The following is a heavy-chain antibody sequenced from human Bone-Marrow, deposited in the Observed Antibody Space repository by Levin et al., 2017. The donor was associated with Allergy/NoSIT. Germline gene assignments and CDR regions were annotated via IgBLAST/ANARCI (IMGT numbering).Heavy chain of an antibody. Sequence: LSLTCAASGFTFSSYGMHWVRQAPGKGLEYVSAISSNGDGTYYANSVKGRFTISRDNSKNTLFLQMGSLRPEDMAVYYCARERYYSSSWYFDYWGQGTLVTVSS. V-gene: IGHV3-64*01. CDR3: ARERYYSSSWYFDY. CDR1: GFTFSSYG. J-gene: IGHJ4*02. D-gene: IGHD6-13*01. CDR2: ISSNGDGT.